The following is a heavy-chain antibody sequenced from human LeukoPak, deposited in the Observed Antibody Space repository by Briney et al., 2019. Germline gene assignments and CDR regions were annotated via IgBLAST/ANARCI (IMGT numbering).Heavy chain of an antibody. Sequence: PGGSLRLSCAASGFSFSNYAMSWVRQAPGKGLEWVSGISGSGHSSYYADSVKGRFTISRDNSKNTLYLQMNSLRAEDTAVYYCAKGYYYDSSGYYYRSGGFDYWGQGTLVTVSS. D-gene: IGHD3-22*01. J-gene: IGHJ4*02. CDR3: AKGYYYDSSGYYYRSGGFDY. V-gene: IGHV3-23*01. CDR2: ISGSGHSS. CDR1: GFSFSNYA.